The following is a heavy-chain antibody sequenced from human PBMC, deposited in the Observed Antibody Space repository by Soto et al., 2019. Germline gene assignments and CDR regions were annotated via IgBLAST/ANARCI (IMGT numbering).Heavy chain of an antibody. V-gene: IGHV4-30-2*01. D-gene: IGHD2-15*01. CDR3: ARVDCSGGSCYPAY. CDR1: GGSISSGGYS. Sequence: QLQLQESGSGLVKPSQTLSLTCAVSGGSISSGGYSWSWIRQPPGKGLEWIGYIYHSGSTYYNPSLKSRVTISVDRSKNQFSPKLSSVTAADTAVYYCARVDCSGGSCYPAYWGQGTLVTVSS. CDR2: IYHSGST. J-gene: IGHJ4*02.